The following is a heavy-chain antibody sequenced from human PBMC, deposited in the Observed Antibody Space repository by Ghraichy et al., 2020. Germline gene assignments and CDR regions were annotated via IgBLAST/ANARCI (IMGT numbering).Heavy chain of an antibody. V-gene: IGHV1-69*13. D-gene: IGHD3-10*01. J-gene: IGHJ4*02. CDR1: GGTFSSYA. Sequence: SVKVSCKASGGTFSSYAISWVRQAPGQGLEWMGGIIPIFGTANYAQKFQGRVTITADESTSTAYMELSSLRSEDTAVYYCARGFSGSPSLYYFDYWGQGTLVTVSS. CDR2: IIPIFGTA. CDR3: ARGFSGSPSLYYFDY.